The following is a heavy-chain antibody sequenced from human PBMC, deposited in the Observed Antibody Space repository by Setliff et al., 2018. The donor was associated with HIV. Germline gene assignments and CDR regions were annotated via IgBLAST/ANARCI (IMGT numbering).Heavy chain of an antibody. V-gene: IGHV4-39*01. CDR2: IYYSGNT. CDR1: GDSIFTSTYY. CDR3: ARLGRPYSGQGWFDP. Sequence: PSETLSLTCSVSGDSIFTSTYYWGWIRQPPGKRLEWIGSIYYSGNTYYNPSLKSRVTISVDTSKNQFFLNLSSVTATDSAVYYRARLGRPYSGQGWFDPWGQETLVTVSS. D-gene: IGHD5-12*01. J-gene: IGHJ5*02.